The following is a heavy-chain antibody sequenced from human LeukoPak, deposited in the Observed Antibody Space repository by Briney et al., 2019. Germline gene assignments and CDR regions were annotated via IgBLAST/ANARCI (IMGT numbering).Heavy chain of an antibody. CDR1: GFIFTNYF. Sequence: GGSLRLSCAASGFIFTNYFMSWVRQAPGKGLEWVASIKHDGSEKYYVDSVRGRFTISRDNTMNSLYLQMSSLRAEDTAVFYCATDRGWRTSGYYLYYFEYWGQGTLVTYSS. CDR2: IKHDGSEK. V-gene: IGHV3-7*01. J-gene: IGHJ4*02. D-gene: IGHD3-3*01. CDR3: ATDRGWRTSGYYLYYFEY.